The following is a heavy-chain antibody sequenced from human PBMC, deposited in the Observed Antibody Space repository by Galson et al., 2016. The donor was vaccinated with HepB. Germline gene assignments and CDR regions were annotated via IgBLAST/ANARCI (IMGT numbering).Heavy chain of an antibody. CDR2: IYPGDSET. V-gene: IGHV5-51*01. CDR3: ARLSGFWSGSPPAHFDY. D-gene: IGHD3-3*01. CDR1: GYSFSSHW. J-gene: IGHJ4*02. Sequence: QSGAEVKKPGESLKISCKGSGYSFSSHWIGWVRQMSGKGLEWMGLIYPGDSETRYSPSFQGHVTISVDKSIGTAHLQWSSLKASDTAIYYCARLSGFWSGSPPAHFDYWGQGTLVTVSS.